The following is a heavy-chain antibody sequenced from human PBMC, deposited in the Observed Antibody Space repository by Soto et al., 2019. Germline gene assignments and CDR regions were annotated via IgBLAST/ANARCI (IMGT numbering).Heavy chain of an antibody. V-gene: IGHV3-23*01. CDR1: GFNFSSSA. CDR3: AKTLSSWTY. Sequence: GGSLRLSCAASGFNFSSSAMSWVRQAPGKGLEWVSALSGSGASTYYADSVKGRFTISRDNSKNTLYLQMNSLRAEDTAVYYCAKTLSSWTYWGQGTLVTVSS. D-gene: IGHD6-13*01. CDR2: LSGSGAST. J-gene: IGHJ4*02.